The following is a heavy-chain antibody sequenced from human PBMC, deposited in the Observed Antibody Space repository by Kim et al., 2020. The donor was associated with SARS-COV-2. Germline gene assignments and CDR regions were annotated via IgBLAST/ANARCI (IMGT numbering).Heavy chain of an antibody. D-gene: IGHD1-20*01. Sequence: SETLSLTCTVSGVSVTSGDYYWSWIRQFPGKGLEWIGYVYYSGMTDYNPSLKSRVTISLDTSKNQFSLKLKSVTVADTAVYFCARDSSISGTTWGQGTLV. J-gene: IGHJ4*02. V-gene: IGHV4-31*03. CDR2: VYYSGMT. CDR3: ARDSSISGTT. CDR1: GVSVTSGDYY.